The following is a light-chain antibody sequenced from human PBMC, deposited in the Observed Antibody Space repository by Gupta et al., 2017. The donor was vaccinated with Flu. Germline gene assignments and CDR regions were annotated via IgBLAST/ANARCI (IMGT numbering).Light chain of an antibody. Sequence: QSVLTQPPSASGTPGQRVTISCSGSSSNIGSNTVAWYQQLPGTAPKLIIYGDNQRPSGVPDRFSGSKSGTSASLAISGLQSEDEVDYYCAAWDDSLNGWVFGGGTKLTVL. CDR3: AAWDDSLNGWV. CDR1: SSNIGSNT. V-gene: IGLV1-44*01. CDR2: GDN. J-gene: IGLJ3*02.